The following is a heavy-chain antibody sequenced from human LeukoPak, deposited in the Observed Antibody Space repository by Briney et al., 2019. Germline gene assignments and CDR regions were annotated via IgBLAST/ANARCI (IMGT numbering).Heavy chain of an antibody. CDR1: GYTFTSYA. J-gene: IGHJ4*02. CDR3: ARVIECSGGSCYTDTPSFDY. V-gene: IGHV1-3*01. Sequence: ASVKVSCKASGYTFTSYAMHWVRQAPGQRLEWMGWINAGNGNTKYSQKFQGRVTITRDTSASTAYTELSSLRSEDTAVYYCARVIECSGGSCYTDTPSFDYWGQGTLVTVSS. CDR2: INAGNGNT. D-gene: IGHD2-15*01.